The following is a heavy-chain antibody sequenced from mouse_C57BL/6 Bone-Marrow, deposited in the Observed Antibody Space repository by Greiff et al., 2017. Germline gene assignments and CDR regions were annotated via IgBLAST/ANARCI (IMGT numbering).Heavy chain of an antibody. CDR3: ARGGNYGGYYFDY. J-gene: IGHJ2*01. Sequence: LVESGAELVKPGASVKMSCQASGYTFTTYPIEWMKQNHGKSLEWIGNFHPYNDDTKYNEKFKGKATLTVEKSSSTVYLELSRLTSDDSAVYYCARGGNYGGYYFDYWGQGTTLTGSS. D-gene: IGHD2-1*01. CDR1: GYTFTTYP. V-gene: IGHV1-47*01. CDR2: FHPYNDDT.